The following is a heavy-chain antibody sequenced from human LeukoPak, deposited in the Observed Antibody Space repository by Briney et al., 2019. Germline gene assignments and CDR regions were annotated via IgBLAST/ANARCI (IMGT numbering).Heavy chain of an antibody. CDR2: ISAYNGNT. Sequence: GASVKVSCKASGYTFTSYGISWVRQAPGQGLEWMGWISAYNGNTNYAQKLQGRVTMTTDTSTSTAYMELRSLRSDDTAVYYCARGVLGYCSSTSCYVVDYWGQGTLVTVSS. J-gene: IGHJ4*02. CDR1: GYTFTSYG. V-gene: IGHV1-18*01. CDR3: ARGVLGYCSSTSCYVVDY. D-gene: IGHD2-2*01.